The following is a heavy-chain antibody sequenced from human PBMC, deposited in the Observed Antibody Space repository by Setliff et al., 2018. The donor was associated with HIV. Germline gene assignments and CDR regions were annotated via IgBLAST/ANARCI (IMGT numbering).Heavy chain of an antibody. CDR1: GYSISSGGHY. CDR3: ASRDTSRYFDDY. D-gene: IGHD3-22*01. V-gene: IGHV4-30-4*08. Sequence: ASETLSLTCTVSGYSISSGGHYWSWIRQSPGKGLEWIGYIHYSGSTYFNSSLKSRVSISTDTSKNQFSLKLTPVTAADTAVYYCASRDTSRYFDDYWGQGTLVNVSS. CDR2: IHYSGST. J-gene: IGHJ4*02.